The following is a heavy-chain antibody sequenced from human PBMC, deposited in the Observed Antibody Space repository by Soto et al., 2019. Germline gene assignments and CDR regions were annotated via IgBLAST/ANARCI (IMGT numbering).Heavy chain of an antibody. CDR3: ARESYYGSGATVVAY. CDR1: GGSISGYY. Sequence: QVQLQESGPGLVRPSETLSLTCTVSGGSISGYYWSWIRQPPGKGLELIGYIYYSGTTSYNPSLNSRVTVSVDTSKNQFSLKVNSVTAADTAVYYCARESYYGSGATVVAYWGQGTLVTVSS. CDR2: IYYSGTT. J-gene: IGHJ4*02. D-gene: IGHD3-10*01. V-gene: IGHV4-59*01.